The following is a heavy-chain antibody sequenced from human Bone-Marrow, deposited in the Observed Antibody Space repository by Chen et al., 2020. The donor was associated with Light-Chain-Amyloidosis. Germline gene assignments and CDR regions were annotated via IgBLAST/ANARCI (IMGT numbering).Heavy chain of an antibody. V-gene: IGHV3-21*01. J-gene: IGHJ5*02. CDR1: GFTFSNYD. CDR2: VTNSSSNI. Sequence: EVQLVESGGGLVKPGGSLRLSCAASGFTFSNYDMNWVRQAPGKGLEWISAVTNSSSNIYYADSVRGRFTISGDNAKNSLYLQMNSLRAEDTAMYYCASSAPDPSSWGQGTLVTVSS. CDR3: ASSAPDPSS.